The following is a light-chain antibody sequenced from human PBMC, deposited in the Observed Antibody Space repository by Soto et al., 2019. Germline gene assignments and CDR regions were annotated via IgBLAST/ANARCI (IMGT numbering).Light chain of an antibody. CDR3: GSYAGRSTFV. CDR2: EVS. Sequence: ALTQPASVSGSPGQSITISCTGTSSDVGNYNLVSWYQHHPGKAPKLMIYEVSKWPSGVSNRFSGSKSGNTASLTISGLQAEDEADYYCGSYAGRSTFVFGGGTKLTVL. V-gene: IGLV2-23*02. J-gene: IGLJ3*02. CDR1: SSDVGNYNL.